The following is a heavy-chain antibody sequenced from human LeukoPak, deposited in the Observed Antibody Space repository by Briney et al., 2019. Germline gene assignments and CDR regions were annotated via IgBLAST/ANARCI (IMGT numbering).Heavy chain of an antibody. D-gene: IGHD1-26*01. CDR1: GFTFSDYY. V-gene: IGHV3-11*04. CDR3: ARGPRGEWELLNYYYYYYMDV. J-gene: IGHJ6*03. Sequence: GGSLRLSCAASGFTFSDYYMSWIRQAPGKGLEWVSYISSSGSTIYYADSVKGRFTISRDNSKNTLYLQMNSLRAEDTAVYYYARGPRGEWELLNYYYYYYMDVWGKGTTVTVSS. CDR2: ISSSGSTI.